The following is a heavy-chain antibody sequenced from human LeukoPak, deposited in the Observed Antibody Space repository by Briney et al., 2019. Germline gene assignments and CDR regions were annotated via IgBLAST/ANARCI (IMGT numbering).Heavy chain of an antibody. V-gene: IGHV3-30*02. Sequence: GGSLRLSCAASGFTFSSYGMHWVRQAPGKGLEWVAFIRYDGSNKYYADSVKGRFTISRDNSKNTLYLQMNSLRAEDTAVYYCAKVNRGWLQYPDYWGQGTLVTVSS. CDR1: GFTFSSYG. J-gene: IGHJ4*02. CDR2: IRYDGSNK. D-gene: IGHD5-24*01. CDR3: AKVNRGWLQYPDY.